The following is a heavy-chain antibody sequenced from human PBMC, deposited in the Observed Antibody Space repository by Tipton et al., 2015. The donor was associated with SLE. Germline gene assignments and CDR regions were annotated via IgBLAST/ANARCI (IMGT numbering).Heavy chain of an antibody. D-gene: IGHD3-22*01. CDR1: GVSISDHY. Sequence: TLSLTCTVSGVSISDHYWTWIRQPPGKGLEWLAYVFYSGSSNFNRAHYNHSLISRVTISVDTSKNQFSLHLSSVTSADTAVYYCSNYFYDATGYQSVDDWGQGALVTV. CDR3: SNYFYDATGYQSVDD. J-gene: IGHJ4*02. V-gene: IGHV4-59*11. CDR2: VFYSGSS.